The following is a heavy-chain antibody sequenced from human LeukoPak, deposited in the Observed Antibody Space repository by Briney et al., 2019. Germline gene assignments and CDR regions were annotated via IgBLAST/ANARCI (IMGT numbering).Heavy chain of an antibody. CDR2: IYPGDSDT. V-gene: IGHV5-51*01. Sequence: GESLKISCKGSGYDFTSYWIGWVRPMPGKGMEWMGIIYPGDSDTRYSPSFQGQVTISADKSISTAYLQWSSLKASDTAMYYCARSPNHNWFDPWGQGTLVTVSS. D-gene: IGHD2-8*01. J-gene: IGHJ5*02. CDR1: GYDFTSYW. CDR3: ARSPNHNWFDP.